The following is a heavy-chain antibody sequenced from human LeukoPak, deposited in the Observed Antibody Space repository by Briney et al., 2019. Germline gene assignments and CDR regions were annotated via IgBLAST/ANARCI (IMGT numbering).Heavy chain of an antibody. Sequence: GGSLRLSCAASGFTFRNYGMHWVRQATGKGLEWVSFIWSDGNNRFYADSVKGRFTISSDNSKNMLYLQMDTLRAEDTALYYCAKDPGASVSGFYMDVWGKGTTVIVSS. J-gene: IGHJ6*03. V-gene: IGHV3-30*02. CDR2: IWSDGNNR. CDR3: AKDPGASVSGFYMDV. D-gene: IGHD2-8*02. CDR1: GFTFRNYG.